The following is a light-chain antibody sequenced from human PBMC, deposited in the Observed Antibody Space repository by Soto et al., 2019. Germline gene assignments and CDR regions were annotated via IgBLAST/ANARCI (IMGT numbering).Light chain of an antibody. V-gene: IGLV2-14*03. J-gene: IGLJ2*01. Sequence: QSALTQPASVSGSPGQSITISCTGTSSDVGDYNYVSWYQHHPGKAPKLMIYDVTNRPSGVSNRFSGSKSGNTAALTISGIQAEDEADYYCSSYTSSSTVVFGGGTKVTVL. CDR1: SSDVGDYNY. CDR2: DVT. CDR3: SSYTSSSTVV.